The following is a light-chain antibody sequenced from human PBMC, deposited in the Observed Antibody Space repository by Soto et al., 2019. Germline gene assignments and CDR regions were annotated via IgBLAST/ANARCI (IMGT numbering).Light chain of an antibody. J-gene: IGKJ4*01. CDR2: DAS. Sequence: EIVLTQSPATLSLSPGERATLSCRASQSVSSYLAWYQQKPGQAPRLLIYDASNRATGIPARFSGSGAGTDFTLTISSLEPEDFAFYYCQQRSHWPTFGGGTKVEIK. V-gene: IGKV3-11*01. CDR1: QSVSSY. CDR3: QQRSHWPT.